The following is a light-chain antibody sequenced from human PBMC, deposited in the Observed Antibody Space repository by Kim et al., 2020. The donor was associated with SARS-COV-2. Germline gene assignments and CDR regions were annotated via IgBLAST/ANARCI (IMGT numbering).Light chain of an antibody. V-gene: IGLV3-1*01. CDR2: QDS. CDR3: QAWDSSTGVVV. CDR1: KLGDKY. J-gene: IGLJ2*01. Sequence: SYELTQPPSVSVSPGQTASITCSGDKLGDKYACWYQQKPGPSPVLVIYQDSKRPSGIPERFSGSNSGNTATLTISGTQAMDEADYYCQAWDSSTGVVVFGGGTQLTVL.